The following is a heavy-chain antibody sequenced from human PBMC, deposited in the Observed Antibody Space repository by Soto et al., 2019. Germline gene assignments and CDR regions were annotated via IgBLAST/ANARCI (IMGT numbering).Heavy chain of an antibody. CDR3: ARVVYLAYYYDSSGYPDY. V-gene: IGHV4-30-4*01. D-gene: IGHD3-22*01. CDR1: GGSISSGDYY. CDR2: IYYSGST. J-gene: IGHJ4*02. Sequence: PSETLSLTCTVSGGSISSGDYYWSWLRQPPGQGLEWIGYIYYSGSTNYNPSLKRRVTISVDTSKNRFSLKLRSGTAADTAVYYCARVVYLAYYYDSSGYPDYWGQETLVTVSS.